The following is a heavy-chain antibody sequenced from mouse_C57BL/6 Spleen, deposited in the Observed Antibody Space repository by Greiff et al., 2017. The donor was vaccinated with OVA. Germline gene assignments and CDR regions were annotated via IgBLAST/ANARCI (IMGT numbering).Heavy chain of an antibody. Sequence: EVQLQQSGAELVRPGASVKLSCTASGFNIKDDYMHWVKQRPEQGLEWIGWIDPENGDTEYASKFQGKATITADTSSNTAYLQLSSLTSEDTAVYYCTSNRDYDSAMDYWGQGTSVTVSS. CDR3: TSNRDYDSAMDY. CDR2: IDPENGDT. D-gene: IGHD2-4*01. CDR1: GFNIKDDY. V-gene: IGHV14-4*01. J-gene: IGHJ4*01.